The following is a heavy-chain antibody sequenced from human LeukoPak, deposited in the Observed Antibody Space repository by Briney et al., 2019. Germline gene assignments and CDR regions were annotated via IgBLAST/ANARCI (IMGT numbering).Heavy chain of an antibody. D-gene: IGHD3-22*01. V-gene: IGHV3-21*01. CDR1: GFSFSTYI. J-gene: IGHJ4*02. Sequence: GRSLRLSCAASGFSFSTYIMHWFRQAPGKGLEWVSSISDGSNYIYYADSLRGRFTISRDNAKNSLYLQINSLRVEDTAVYYRARGNYYGSSGYYYVHYWGQGTLVTVSS. CDR2: ISDGSNYI. CDR3: ARGNYYGSSGYYYVHY.